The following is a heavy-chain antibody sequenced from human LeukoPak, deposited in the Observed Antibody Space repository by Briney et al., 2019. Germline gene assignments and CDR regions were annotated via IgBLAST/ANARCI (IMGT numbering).Heavy chain of an antibody. D-gene: IGHD2-2*01. CDR1: GGSISSGDYY. CDR3: ASEGCSSTSCTHHWFDP. CDR2: IYYSGST. J-gene: IGHJ5*02. V-gene: IGHV4-30-4*01. Sequence: SETLSLTCTVSGGSISSGDYYWSWIRQPPGTGLEWIGYIYYSGSTYYNPSLKSRVTISVDTSKNQFSLKLSSVTAADTAVYYCASEGCSSTSCTHHWFDPWGQGTLVTVSS.